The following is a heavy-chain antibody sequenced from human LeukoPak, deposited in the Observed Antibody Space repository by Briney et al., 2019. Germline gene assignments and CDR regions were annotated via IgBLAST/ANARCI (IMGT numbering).Heavy chain of an antibody. CDR3: ARDWWELPDKYYFDY. V-gene: IGHV3-33*01. J-gene: IGHJ4*02. CDR2: IWYDGSNK. CDR1: GFTFSSYG. Sequence: GRSLRLSCAASGFTFSSYGMHWVRQAPGKGLEWVAVIWYDGSNKYYADSVKGRFTISRDNSKNTLYLQMNSLRAEDTAVYYCARDWWELPDKYYFDYWGQGTLVTVSS. D-gene: IGHD1-26*01.